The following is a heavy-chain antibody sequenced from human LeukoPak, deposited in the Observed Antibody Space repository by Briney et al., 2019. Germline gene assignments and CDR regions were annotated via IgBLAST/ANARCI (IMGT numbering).Heavy chain of an antibody. V-gene: IGHV3-7*01. D-gene: IGHD4-17*01. CDR1: GFTFSAYW. CDR3: ARASTTVTMQGGY. Sequence: PGGSLKLSCATSGFTFSAYWMSWVRQDPGKGLEWVANIKQDGSEKYYVDSVKGRFTISRDNAKNSLYLQMNSLRAEDTAVYYCARASTTVTMQGGYWGQGTLVTVSS. J-gene: IGHJ4*02. CDR2: IKQDGSEK.